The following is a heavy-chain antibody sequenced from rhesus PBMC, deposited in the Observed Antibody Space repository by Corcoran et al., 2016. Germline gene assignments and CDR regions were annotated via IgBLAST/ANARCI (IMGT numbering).Heavy chain of an antibody. J-gene: IGHJ4*01. CDR3: ARHSAAADFDY. V-gene: IGHV3-110*02. D-gene: IGHD6-31*01. CDR2: ISSGSGITP. CDR1: GFTFSDHY. Sequence: EVQLVESGGGLVQPGGSLRLSCAASGFTFSDHYMDWVRQAPGKGLEWVSSISSGSGITPLYPDSVKGRFTISRDNAKNTVYLQMNSLRAEDTAVYYCARHSAAADFDYWGQGVLVTVSS.